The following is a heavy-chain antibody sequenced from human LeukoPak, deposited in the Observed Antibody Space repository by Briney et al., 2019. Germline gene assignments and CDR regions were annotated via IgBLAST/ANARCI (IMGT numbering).Heavy chain of an antibody. Sequence: SGPTLVNPTQTLTLTCTFSGFSLSTSGMCVSWIRQPPGKALEWLARIDWDDDKYYSTSLKTRLTISKDTSRNQVVLTMTNMDPVDTATYYCARTATASIAAAGPFDYWGQGTLVTVSS. CDR3: ARTATASIAAAGPFDY. CDR1: GFSLSTSGMC. CDR2: IDWDDDK. D-gene: IGHD6-13*01. J-gene: IGHJ4*02. V-gene: IGHV2-70*11.